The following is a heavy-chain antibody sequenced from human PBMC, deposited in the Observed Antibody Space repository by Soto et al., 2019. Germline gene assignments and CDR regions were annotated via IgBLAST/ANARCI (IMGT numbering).Heavy chain of an antibody. CDR3: ARGYDAGCHFGY. CDR1: GFTFSQDE. V-gene: IGHV3-48*03. CDR2: IQNHGYST. J-gene: IGHJ4*02. D-gene: IGHD2-15*01. Sequence: EVQLVESGGGLVQPGGSLRLYCEASGFTFSQDEMNWVRQAPGKGLEWIAYIQNHGYSTHYADSVKGRFTISRDNAKNSLYLQMSSLTAEHTAIYYCARGYDAGCHFGYWGQGVLVTVSS.